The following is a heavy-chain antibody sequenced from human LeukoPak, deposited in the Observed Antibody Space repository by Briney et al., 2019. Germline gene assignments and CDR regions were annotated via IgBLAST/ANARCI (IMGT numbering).Heavy chain of an antibody. D-gene: IGHD2-8*01. J-gene: IGHJ6*02. Sequence: ASVKVSCKASGYTFSDYPMHWLRQAPGQRFEWMGWISAGNIKYSQDFQDRINITRDTSASTVYMELSSLTSADTAVYYCARVAYVMDVWGQGTTVVVSS. CDR1: GYTFSDYP. CDR2: ISAGNI. V-gene: IGHV1-3*01. CDR3: ARVAYVMDV.